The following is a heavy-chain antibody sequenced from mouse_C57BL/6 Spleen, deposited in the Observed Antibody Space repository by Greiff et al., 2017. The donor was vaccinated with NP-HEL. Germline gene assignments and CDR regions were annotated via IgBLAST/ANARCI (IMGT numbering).Heavy chain of an antibody. Sequence: VQLQQSGPELVKPGASVKISCKASGYTFTDYYMNWVKQSHGKSLEWIGDINPNNGGTSYNQKFKGKATLTVDKSSSTAYMELRSLTSEDSAVYYCARLGDYEDYWGQGTTLTVSS. D-gene: IGHD2-4*01. CDR2: INPNNGGT. CDR3: ARLGDYEDY. J-gene: IGHJ2*01. CDR1: GYTFTDYY. V-gene: IGHV1-26*01.